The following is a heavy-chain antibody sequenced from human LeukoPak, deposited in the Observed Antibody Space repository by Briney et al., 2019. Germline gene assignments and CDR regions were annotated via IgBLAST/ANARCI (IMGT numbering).Heavy chain of an antibody. Sequence: PSETLSLTCAVYGGSFSGYYWSWIRQPPGKGLEWIGEINHSGSTNYNPSLKSRVTISVDTSKNQFSLKLSSVTAADTAVYYCAREGGITIRIFDYWGQGTLVTVSS. V-gene: IGHV4-34*01. D-gene: IGHD3-3*01. CDR1: GGSFSGYY. J-gene: IGHJ4*02. CDR2: INHSGST. CDR3: AREGGITIRIFDY.